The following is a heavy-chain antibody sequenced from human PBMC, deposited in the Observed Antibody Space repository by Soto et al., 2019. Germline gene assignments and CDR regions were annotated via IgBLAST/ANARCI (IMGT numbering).Heavy chain of an antibody. D-gene: IGHD4-17*01. CDR1: GGTFSSYT. Sequence: QVQLVQSGAEVKKPGSSVKVSCKASGGTFSSYTISWVRQAPGQGLEWMGRIIPILGIANYAQKFQGRVTITADKSTSTAYMELSSLRSEDTAVYYCASYATVTTRATKSYYYGMDVWGQGTTVTVSS. J-gene: IGHJ6*02. CDR2: IIPILGIA. CDR3: ASYATVTTRATKSYYYGMDV. V-gene: IGHV1-69*02.